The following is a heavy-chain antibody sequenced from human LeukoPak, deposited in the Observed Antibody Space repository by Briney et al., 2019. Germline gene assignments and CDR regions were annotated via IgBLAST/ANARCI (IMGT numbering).Heavy chain of an antibody. CDR3: ARLVTPGVTRWFDP. Sequence: GESLKISCKTSGSKFINHWIGWGRQVPGKGLEWMAIIYPGDSDARYSPSFQGQVTISADKSITTAYLQWSSLKASDTATYYCARLVTPGVTRWFDPWGQGTPVTVSS. V-gene: IGHV5-51*01. CDR2: IYPGDSDA. J-gene: IGHJ5*02. D-gene: IGHD1-1*01. CDR1: GSKFINHW.